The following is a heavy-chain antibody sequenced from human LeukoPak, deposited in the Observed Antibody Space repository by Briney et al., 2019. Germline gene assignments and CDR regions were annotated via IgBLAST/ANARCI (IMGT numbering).Heavy chain of an antibody. V-gene: IGHV3-7*04. D-gene: IGHD6-13*01. J-gene: IGHJ4*02. CDR2: IKHDGTEQ. CDR3: ARSYSRVGFDF. Sequence: GGSLRLSCAASGFIFSSHWMSWVRQAPGKGLEWVANIKHDGTEQYFVDSVKGRFTISRDNAKNSLFLQMNSMRAEDTAVYYCARSYSRVGFDFWGQGTLVTVSS. CDR1: GFIFSSHW.